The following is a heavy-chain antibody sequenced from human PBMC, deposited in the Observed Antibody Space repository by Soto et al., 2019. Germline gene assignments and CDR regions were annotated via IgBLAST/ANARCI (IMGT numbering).Heavy chain of an antibody. V-gene: IGHV3-48*01. J-gene: IGHJ3*02. Sequence: GGSLRLSCAASGLTFSSYSMNWVRQAPGKGLEWVSYISSSSSTIYYADSVKGRFTISRDNAKNSLYLQMNSLRVEDTAVYFCVRDRGYPDSFDIWGPGTLVTVSS. CDR1: GLTFSSYS. D-gene: IGHD3-10*01. CDR3: VRDRGYPDSFDI. CDR2: ISSSSSTI.